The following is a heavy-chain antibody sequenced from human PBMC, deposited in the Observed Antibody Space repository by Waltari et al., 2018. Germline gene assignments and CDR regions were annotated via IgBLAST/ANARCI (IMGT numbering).Heavy chain of an antibody. CDR3: AKDQSATTPRRWDY. J-gene: IGHJ4*02. D-gene: IGHD1-1*01. CDR2: ISDSGGDI. V-gene: IGHV3-23*01. CDR1: GFTFSTYA. Sequence: EVQLLESGGGLVQPGGSLRLSCEASGFTFSTYAMSWFRQVPGKGPELVSSISDSGGDIYYADSVKGRFTISRDNSKDTVDLQMNSLRVEDTAVYYCAKDQSATTPRRWDYWGQGTVVSVSS.